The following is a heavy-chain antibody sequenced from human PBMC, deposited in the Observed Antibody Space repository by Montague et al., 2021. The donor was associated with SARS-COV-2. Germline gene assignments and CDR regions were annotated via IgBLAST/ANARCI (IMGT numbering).Heavy chain of an antibody. CDR3: ARDLFWGTDSGTQQRRDY. V-gene: IGHV3-33*01. J-gene: IGHJ4*02. CDR1: GFTFSSYG. Sequence: SLRLSCAASGFTFSSYGMHWVRQAPGKGLEWVAVIWYDGSNKYYADSVKGRFTISRDNSKNTPYLQMNSLRAEDTAVYYCARDLFWGTDSGTQQRRDYWGQGTLVTASS. D-gene: IGHD3-16*01. CDR2: IWYDGSNK.